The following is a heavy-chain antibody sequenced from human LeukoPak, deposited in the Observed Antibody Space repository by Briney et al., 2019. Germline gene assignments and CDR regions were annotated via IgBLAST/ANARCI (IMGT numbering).Heavy chain of an antibody. CDR1: GGSFSGYY. CDR2: INHSGST. D-gene: IGHD2-8*01. J-gene: IGHJ5*02. Sequence: PSETLSLTCAVYGGSFSGYYWSWIRQPPGKGLEWIGEINHSGSTNYNPSLKSRVTISVDTSKNQFSLKLSSVTAADTAVYYCARGIVGYCTNGVCLVWFDPWGQGTLVTVSS. CDR3: ARGIVGYCTNGVCLVWFDP. V-gene: IGHV4-34*01.